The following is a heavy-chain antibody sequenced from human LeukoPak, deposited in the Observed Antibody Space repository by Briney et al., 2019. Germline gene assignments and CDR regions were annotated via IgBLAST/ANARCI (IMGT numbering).Heavy chain of an antibody. V-gene: IGHV3-23*01. CDR1: GFTFSRYA. CDR3: ARDGLGGWQEPFDY. Sequence: GGSLRLSCAASGFTFSRYAMSWVRQAPGKGLEWVSAISGSGGSTYYADSVKGRFTISRDNSKNTLYLQMNSLRAEDTAVYYCARDGLGGWQEPFDYWGQGTLVTVSS. D-gene: IGHD6-19*01. J-gene: IGHJ4*02. CDR2: ISGSGGST.